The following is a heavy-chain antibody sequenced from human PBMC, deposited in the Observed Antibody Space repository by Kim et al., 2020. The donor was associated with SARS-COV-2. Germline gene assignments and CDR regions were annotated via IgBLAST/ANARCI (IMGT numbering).Heavy chain of an antibody. Sequence: SETLSLTCAVYGGSFSGYYWSWIRQPPGKGLEWIGEINHSGSTNYNPSLKSRVTISVDTSKNQFSLKLSSVTAADTAVYYCARSGPVWYYYSYMDVWGKG. D-gene: IGHD3-16*01. CDR1: GGSFSGYY. J-gene: IGHJ6*03. CDR3: ARSGPVWYYYSYMDV. CDR2: INHSGST. V-gene: IGHV4-34*01.